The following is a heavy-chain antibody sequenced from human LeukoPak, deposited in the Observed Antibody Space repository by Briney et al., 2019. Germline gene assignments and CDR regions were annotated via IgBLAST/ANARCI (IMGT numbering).Heavy chain of an antibody. J-gene: IGHJ4*02. CDR3: ARQDGRALYYFDY. Sequence: GESLKISCKGSGYSFTYYWIGWVRQMPGKGLEWMGIIYPADSDTRYSPSFQGQVTISADKSTSTAYLQWSSPKASDTAMYYCARQDGRALYYFDYWGQGTLVTVSS. V-gene: IGHV5-51*01. D-gene: IGHD5-24*01. CDR2: IYPADSDT. CDR1: GYSFTYYW.